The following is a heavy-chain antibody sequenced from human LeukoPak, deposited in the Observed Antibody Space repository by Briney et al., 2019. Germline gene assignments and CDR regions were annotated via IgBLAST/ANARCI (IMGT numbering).Heavy chain of an antibody. CDR2: IYASGGT. CDR3: ARSVGYCSSASCYVNWFDP. D-gene: IGHD2-2*01. CDR1: GGSISSYY. Sequence: SETLSLTCTVSGGSISSYYWSWIRQPAGKGLEWVGRIYASGGTNYNPSLKSRLTISVDKSKNQFSLRLSSVTAADTAVYYCARSVGYCSSASCYVNWFDPWGQGTLVTVSS. J-gene: IGHJ5*02. V-gene: IGHV4-4*07.